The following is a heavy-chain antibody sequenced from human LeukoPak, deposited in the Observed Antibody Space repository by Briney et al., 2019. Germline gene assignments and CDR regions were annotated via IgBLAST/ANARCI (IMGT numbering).Heavy chain of an antibody. D-gene: IGHD2-15*01. CDR2: IYTSGST. CDR1: GGSISSYY. Sequence: SETLSFTCTVSGGSISSYYWSWIRQPAGKGLEWIGRIYTSGSTNYNPSLKSRVTMPVDTSKNQFSLKLSSVTAADTAVYYCARGGVTPVGFDPWGQGTLVTVSS. CDR3: ARGGVTPVGFDP. V-gene: IGHV4-4*07. J-gene: IGHJ5*02.